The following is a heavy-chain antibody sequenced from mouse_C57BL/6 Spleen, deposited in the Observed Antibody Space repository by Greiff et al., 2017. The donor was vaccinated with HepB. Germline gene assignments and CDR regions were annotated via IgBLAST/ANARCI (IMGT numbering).Heavy chain of an antibody. J-gene: IGHJ1*03. D-gene: IGHD1-1*01. V-gene: IGHV5-17*01. CDR1: GFTFSDYG. Sequence: EVKLVESGGGLVKPGGSLKLSCAASGFTFSDYGMHWVRQAPEKGLEWVAYISSGSSTIYYADTVKGRFTISRDNAKNTLFLQMTSLRSEDTAMYYCAVITTGYFDVWGTGTTVTVSS. CDR3: AVITTGYFDV. CDR2: ISSGSSTI.